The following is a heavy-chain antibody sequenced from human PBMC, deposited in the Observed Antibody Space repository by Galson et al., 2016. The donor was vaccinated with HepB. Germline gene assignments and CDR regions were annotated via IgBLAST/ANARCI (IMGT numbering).Heavy chain of an antibody. CDR2: ISPYSGDT. J-gene: IGHJ6*04. Sequence: SVKVSCKASAYVFVTHGISWVRQAPGQGLEWMAWISPYSGDTYYSHKFQGRVALTTVTSTGTAYMEMRSLRSDDTAVYYCARDKRFSCVNGVCSLGDQYFGMDVWGKGTSVTVSS. CDR3: ARDKRFSCVNGVCSLGDQYFGMDV. D-gene: IGHD2-8*01. CDR1: AYVFVTHG. V-gene: IGHV1-18*01.